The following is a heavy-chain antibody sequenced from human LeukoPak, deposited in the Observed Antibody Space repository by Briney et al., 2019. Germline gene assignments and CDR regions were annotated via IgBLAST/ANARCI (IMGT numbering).Heavy chain of an antibody. Sequence: SETLSLTCTVSGVSIAKTFYYWSWLRQPAGKGLEWIGRIYTTGGTDYNPSLKSRLTISLDTAKNQFSLKMASVSAADTAVYYCARRQEGHDYWGQGTLVTVSS. J-gene: IGHJ4*02. CDR3: ARRQEGHDY. CDR2: IYTTGGT. CDR1: GVSIAKTFYY. V-gene: IGHV4-61*02.